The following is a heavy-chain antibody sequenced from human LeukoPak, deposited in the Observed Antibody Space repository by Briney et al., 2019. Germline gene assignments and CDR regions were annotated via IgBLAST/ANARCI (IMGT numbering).Heavy chain of an antibody. CDR2: IIPIFGTA. V-gene: IGHV1-69*05. Sequence: SVKVSCKASGYTFTSYGISWVRQAPGQGLEWMGGIIPIFGTANYAQKFQGRVTITTDESTSTAYMELSSLRSEDTAVYYCARARNWNPLGFYYYMDVWGKGTTVTVSS. J-gene: IGHJ6*03. D-gene: IGHD1-1*01. CDR1: GYTFTSYG. CDR3: ARARNWNPLGFYYYMDV.